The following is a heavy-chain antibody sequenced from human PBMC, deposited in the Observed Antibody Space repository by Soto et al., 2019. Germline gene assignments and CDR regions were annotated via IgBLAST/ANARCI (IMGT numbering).Heavy chain of an antibody. CDR2: INAGNGNT. D-gene: IGHD2-2*01. CDR3: ARGTGYCSSTSCYEYAFDI. CDR1: GYTFTSYA. V-gene: IGHV1-3*01. Sequence: ASVKVSCKASGYTFTSYAMHWVRQAPGQRLEWMGWINAGNGNTKYSQKFQGRVTITRDTSASTAYMELSSLRSEDTAVYYCARGTGYCSSTSCYEYAFDIWGQGTMVTVSS. J-gene: IGHJ3*02.